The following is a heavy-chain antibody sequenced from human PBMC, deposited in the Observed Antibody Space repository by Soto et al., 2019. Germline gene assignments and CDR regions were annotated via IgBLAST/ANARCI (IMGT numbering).Heavy chain of an antibody. CDR2: IFYNGNT. J-gene: IGHJ6*02. D-gene: IGHD3-10*01. Sequence: QLQLQGPGPGLLKPSETLSLTCTVSGVSISNSDYYWGWIRQPPGKGLEWIGSIFYNGNTYFSPSFKSRLTISRDTSKSQFSLKLSSVTAADTAIYFCARHQYGYGLDVWGQGTTVTVSS. CDR3: ARHQYGYGLDV. CDR1: GVSISNSDYY. V-gene: IGHV4-39*01.